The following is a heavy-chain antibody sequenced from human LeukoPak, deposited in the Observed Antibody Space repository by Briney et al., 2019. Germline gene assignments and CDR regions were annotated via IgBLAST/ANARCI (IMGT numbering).Heavy chain of an antibody. Sequence: PSETLSLTCTVSGGSISSYYWSWIRQPAGKGLEWIGRIYTSGSTNYNPSLKSRVTMSVDTSKNQFSLKLSSVTAADTAVYYCARVRSSSRTIYYYYYMDVWGKETTVTVSS. CDR1: GGSISSYY. V-gene: IGHV4-4*07. J-gene: IGHJ6*03. CDR3: ARVRSSSRTIYYYYYMDV. CDR2: IYTSGST. D-gene: IGHD6-13*01.